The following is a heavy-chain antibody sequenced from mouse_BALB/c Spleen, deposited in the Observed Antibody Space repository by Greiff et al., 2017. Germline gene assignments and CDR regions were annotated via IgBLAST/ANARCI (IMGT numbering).Heavy chain of an antibody. Sequence: EVKVVESGGGLVQPGGSLRLSCATSGFTFTDYYMSWVRQPPGKALEWLGFIRNKANGYTTEYSASVKGRFTISRDNSQSILYLQMNTLRAEDSATYYCARDGYDVGFDYWGQGTTLTVSS. V-gene: IGHV7-3*02. CDR2: IRNKANGYTT. CDR1: GFTFTDYY. J-gene: IGHJ2*01. D-gene: IGHD2-14*01. CDR3: ARDGYDVGFDY.